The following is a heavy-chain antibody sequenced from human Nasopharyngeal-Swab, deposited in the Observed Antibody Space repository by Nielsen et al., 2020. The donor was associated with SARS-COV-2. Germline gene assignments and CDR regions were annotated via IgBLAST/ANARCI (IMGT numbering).Heavy chain of an antibody. D-gene: IGHD4-17*01. V-gene: IGHV2-5*02. CDR3: AHDATLTKRSNWFDP. Sequence: WIRQPPGKALEWLALIYWDDDKRYSPSLKSRLTITKDTSKNQAVLTMTNMDPVETATYYCAHDATLTKRSNWFDPWGQGTLVTVSS. J-gene: IGHJ5*02. CDR2: IYWDDDK.